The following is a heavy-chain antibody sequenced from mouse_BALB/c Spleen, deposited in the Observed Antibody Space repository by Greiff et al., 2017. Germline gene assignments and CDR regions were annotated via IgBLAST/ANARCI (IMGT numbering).Heavy chain of an antibody. CDR1: GFTFSSYG. D-gene: IGHD2-4*01. V-gene: IGHV5-6*01. J-gene: IGHJ3*01. CDR3: ARQGDYWFAY. Sequence: EVMLVESGGDLVKPGGSLKLSCAASGFTFSSYGMSWVRQTPDKRLVWVATSSSGGSYTYYPDSVKGRFTISRDNAKNTLYLQMSSLKSEDTAMYYCARQGDYWFAYWGQGTLVTVSA. CDR2: SSSGGSYT.